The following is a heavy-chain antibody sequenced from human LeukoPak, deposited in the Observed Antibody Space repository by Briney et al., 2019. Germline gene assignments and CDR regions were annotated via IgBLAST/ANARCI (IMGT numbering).Heavy chain of an antibody. CDR3: AKIQDIVVVPTAHFDY. J-gene: IGHJ4*02. CDR2: ISSSGSTI. Sequence: GGSLRLSCAASGFTFSDYYMSWIRQAPGKGLEWVSYISSSGSTIYYADSVKGRFTISRDNAKNSLYLQMDSLRAEDTAVYYCAKIQDIVVVPTAHFDYWGQGTLVTVSS. V-gene: IGHV3-11*01. CDR1: GFTFSDYY. D-gene: IGHD2-2*01.